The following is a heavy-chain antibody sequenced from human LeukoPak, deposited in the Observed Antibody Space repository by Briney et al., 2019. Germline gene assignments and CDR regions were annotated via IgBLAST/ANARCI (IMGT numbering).Heavy chain of an antibody. CDR2: ISSSSSTI. CDR1: GFTFSSYS. Sequence: PGGSLRLSCAASGFTFSSYSMNWVRRAPGKGLEWVSYISSSSSTIYYADSVKGRFTISRDNAKNSLYLQMNSLRAEDTAVYYCARDGHYSGDYWGQGTLVTVSS. CDR3: ARDGHYSGDY. D-gene: IGHD3-10*01. V-gene: IGHV3-48*01. J-gene: IGHJ4*02.